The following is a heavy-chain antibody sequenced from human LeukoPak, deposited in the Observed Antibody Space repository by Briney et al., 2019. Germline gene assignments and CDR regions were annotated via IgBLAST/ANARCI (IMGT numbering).Heavy chain of an antibody. D-gene: IGHD3-10*01. V-gene: IGHV3-74*01. CDR3: AKDLRLGFGEFQTFDY. CDR1: GFTLSNNW. J-gene: IGHJ4*02. Sequence: GGSLRLSCAASGFTLSNNWMHWVRQAPGKGLVWVSRINGDGSSTSYADSVKGRFTISRDNAKNTLYLQMNSLRAEDTALYYCAKDLRLGFGEFQTFDYWGQGTLVTVSS. CDR2: INGDGSST.